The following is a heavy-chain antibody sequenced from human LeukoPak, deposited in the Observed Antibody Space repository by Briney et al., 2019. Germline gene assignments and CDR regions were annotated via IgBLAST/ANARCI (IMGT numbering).Heavy chain of an antibody. CDR3: AKRGDGGHKSLEY. D-gene: IGHD3-16*01. CDR1: GFTFSNYG. J-gene: IGHJ4*02. CDR2: ITYDGSSE. Sequence: GGPLRLSCAASGFTFSNYGMHWVRQAPGKGLERVATITYDGSSEYYADSVKDRFTVSRDNSKNTLYLQMSSLKTEETAVYYCAKRGDGGHKSLEYWGQGTLVIVSS. V-gene: IGHV3-30*18.